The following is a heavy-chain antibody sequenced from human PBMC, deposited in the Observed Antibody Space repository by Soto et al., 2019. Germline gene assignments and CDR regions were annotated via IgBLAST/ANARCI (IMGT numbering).Heavy chain of an antibody. J-gene: IGHJ4*02. Sequence: VQLVESGGGLVQPGGSLRLSCAASGFTFSSYALHWVRQAPGKGLEWVAVISYDGSNKYYADSVKGRFTISRDNSKNTLYLQMNSLRAEDTAVYYCARDRTYYYDSSGYLGYWGQGTLVTVSS. CDR3: ARDRTYYYDSSGYLGY. V-gene: IGHV3-30-3*01. CDR1: GFTFSSYA. D-gene: IGHD3-22*01. CDR2: ISYDGSNK.